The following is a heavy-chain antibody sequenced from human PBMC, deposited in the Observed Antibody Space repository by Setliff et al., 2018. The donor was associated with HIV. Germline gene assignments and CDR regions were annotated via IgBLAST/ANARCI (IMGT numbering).Heavy chain of an antibody. CDR2: ISWDGGSS. CDR3: SRGGSDAFDV. D-gene: IGHD3-10*01. V-gene: IGHV3-43D*03. Sequence: PGGSLRLSCAASGFTFDDYAMHWVRQAPGKGLEWVSFISWDGGSSDYADSVKGRFTISRDNSKSSLYLQMNSLRAEDTAVYYCSRGGSDAFDVWGQGTLVTVSS. J-gene: IGHJ3*01. CDR1: GFTFDDYA.